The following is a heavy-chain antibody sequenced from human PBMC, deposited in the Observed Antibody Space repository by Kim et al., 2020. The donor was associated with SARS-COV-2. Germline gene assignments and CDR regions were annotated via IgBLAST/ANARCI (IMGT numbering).Heavy chain of an antibody. D-gene: IGHD6-13*01. J-gene: IGHJ4*02. CDR2: VRRKRLGGTT. Sequence: GGSLRLSCTASGFSFADSEISWARQAPGRGLEWVGFVRRKRLGGTTEYAASVQGRFTISRDDLRTIAYLQRNSLKTEDTAVYYCTKGAPLSAGGDYWGQGTLVTVSS. CDR1: GFSFADSE. V-gene: IGHV3-49*04. CDR3: TKGAPLSAGGDY.